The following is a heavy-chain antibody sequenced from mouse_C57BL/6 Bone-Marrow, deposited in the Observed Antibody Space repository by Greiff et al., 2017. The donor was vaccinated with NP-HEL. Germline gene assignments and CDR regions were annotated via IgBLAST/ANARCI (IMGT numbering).Heavy chain of an antibody. D-gene: IGHD1-1*02. CDR1: GYTFTSYW. CDR3: ARERMVYYAMDY. J-gene: IGHJ4*01. V-gene: IGHV1-69*01. CDR2: IDPSDSYT. Sequence: QVQLQQPGAELVMPGASVKLSCKASGYTFTSYWMHWVKQRPGQGLEWIGEIDPSDSYTNYNQKFKGKSTLTVDKSSSTAYMQLSSLTSEDSAVYYGARERMVYYAMDYWGQGTSVTVSS.